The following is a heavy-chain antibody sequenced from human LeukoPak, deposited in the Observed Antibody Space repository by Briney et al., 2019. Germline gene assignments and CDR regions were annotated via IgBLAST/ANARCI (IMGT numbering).Heavy chain of an antibody. J-gene: IGHJ4*02. Sequence: PLRSLRVSCTASGFTFGDFVMSWVRQDPAKGLNWVSFIRSTTYDETTEYAASVQGRFTISRDDFRGIAYLQMNSLKTEDTAVYYCARGCGGDCAAFDNWGQGTLVTVSS. CDR1: GFTFGDFV. CDR2: IRSTTYDETT. CDR3: ARGCGGDCAAFDN. V-gene: IGHV3-49*04. D-gene: IGHD2-21*02.